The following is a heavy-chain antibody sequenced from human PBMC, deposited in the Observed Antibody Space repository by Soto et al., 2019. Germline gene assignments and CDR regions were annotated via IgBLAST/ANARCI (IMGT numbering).Heavy chain of an antibody. Sequence: QVHLQQWGAGLLRPSETLSLTCAFYGGSFTDFYWSWVRQSPGKGLEWVGEISHDGGTNYSPSLASRVSISVETSKNPFSLHLRSVTAADTGLYFCARGQLIWYGDLTPYYRDMDVWGQGTTVTVSS. V-gene: IGHV4-34*02. CDR1: GGSFTDFY. CDR3: ARGQLIWYGDLTPYYRDMDV. J-gene: IGHJ6*02. D-gene: IGHD3-10*01. CDR2: ISHDGGT.